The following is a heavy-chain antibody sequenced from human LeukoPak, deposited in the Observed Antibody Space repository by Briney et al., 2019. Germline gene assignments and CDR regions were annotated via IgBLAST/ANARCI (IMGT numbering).Heavy chain of an antibody. D-gene: IGHD1-26*01. CDR1: GYSISSGYY. V-gene: IGHV4-38-2*02. Sequence: SETPSLTRSVSGYSISSGYYWGWIRQPPGKGLEWIGNIYHDGNTYYNPSLKSRVTISVDTSKNQFSLRLSSVTAADTAVYYCARFFRTVWELPYYWGPGTLVTVSS. CDR2: IYHDGNT. J-gene: IGHJ4*02. CDR3: ARFFRTVWELPYY.